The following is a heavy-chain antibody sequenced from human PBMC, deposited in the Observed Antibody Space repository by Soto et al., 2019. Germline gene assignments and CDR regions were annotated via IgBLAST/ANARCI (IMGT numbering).Heavy chain of an antibody. Sequence: PGGSLRLSXVASGFNFRSSAIHWVRQGSGKGLEWVGRVRSRSHSYATAYVASVKGRFSISRDDSKNTAYLQMNSLKTEDTAVYYCSRLHDSSGYWGKGTLVTVSS. CDR3: SRLHDSSGY. D-gene: IGHD3-22*01. J-gene: IGHJ4*02. CDR2: VRSRSHSYAT. V-gene: IGHV3-73*01. CDR1: GFNFRSSA.